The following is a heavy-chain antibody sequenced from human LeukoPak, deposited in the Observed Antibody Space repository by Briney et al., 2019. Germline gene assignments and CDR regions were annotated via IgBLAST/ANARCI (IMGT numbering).Heavy chain of an antibody. CDR1: GGSFSGYY. J-gene: IGHJ5*02. D-gene: IGHD3-3*01. Sequence: SETLSLTCAVYGGSFSGYYWSWIRQPPGKGLEWIGEINHSGSTNYNPSLKSRVTISVDTSKNQFSLKLSSVTAADTAVYYCARGRKGLLLSWFDPWGQGTLVTVSS. CDR3: ARGRKGLLLSWFDP. CDR2: INHSGST. V-gene: IGHV4-34*01.